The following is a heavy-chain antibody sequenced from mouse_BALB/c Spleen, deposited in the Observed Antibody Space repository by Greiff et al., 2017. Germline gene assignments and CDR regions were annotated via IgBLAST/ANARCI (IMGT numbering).Heavy chain of an antibody. Sequence: VQGVESGPELVRPGVSVKISCKGSSYTFTDYAMHWVKQSHAKSLEWIGVISTYYGNTNYNQKFKGEATMTVDKSSSTAYMELARLTSEDSAVYYCAREGGNYDVFAYWGQGTLVTVSA. CDR3: AREGGNYDVFAY. CDR2: ISTYYGNT. D-gene: IGHD2-3*01. J-gene: IGHJ3*01. CDR1: SYTFTDYA. V-gene: IGHV1-67*01.